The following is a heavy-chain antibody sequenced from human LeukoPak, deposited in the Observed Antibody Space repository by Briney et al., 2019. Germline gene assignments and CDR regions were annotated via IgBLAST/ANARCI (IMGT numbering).Heavy chain of an antibody. J-gene: IGHJ4*02. CDR1: GGSISSSSYY. Sequence: SETLSLACTVSGGSISSSSYYWGWIRQPPGKGLEWIGSIYYSGSTYYNPSLKSRVTISVDTSKNQFSLKLSSVTAADTAVYYCARDEGGSYFSYRGQGTLVTVSS. CDR2: IYYSGST. CDR3: ARDEGGSYFSY. D-gene: IGHD1-26*01. V-gene: IGHV4-39*01.